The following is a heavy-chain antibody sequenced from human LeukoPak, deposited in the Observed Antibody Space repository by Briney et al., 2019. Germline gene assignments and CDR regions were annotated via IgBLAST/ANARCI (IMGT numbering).Heavy chain of an antibody. J-gene: IGHJ3*02. Sequence: SETLSLTFTVSGGSIGSSSYYWGWIRQPPGKGLEWIGSIYYSGSTYYNPSLKSRVTISVDTSKNQFSLKLSSVTAADTAVYYCARPVRGAPNGAFDIWGQGTMVTVSS. D-gene: IGHD3-10*01. V-gene: IGHV4-39*07. CDR1: GGSIGSSSYY. CDR3: ARPVRGAPNGAFDI. CDR2: IYYSGST.